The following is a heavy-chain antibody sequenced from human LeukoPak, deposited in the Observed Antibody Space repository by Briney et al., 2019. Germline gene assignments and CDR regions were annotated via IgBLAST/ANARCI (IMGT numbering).Heavy chain of an antibody. CDR2: IHHSGST. D-gene: IGHD3-22*01. CDR1: GGSISSSNW. V-gene: IGHV4-4*02. CDR3: ARYQGYYYDQALRYFDY. Sequence: SETLSLTCTVSGGSISSSNWWGWVRQPPGKGLECIGEIHHSGSTNYNPSLKSRVTISVDTSKNQFSLKLSSVTAADTAVYYCARYQGYYYDQALRYFDYWGQGTLVTVSS. J-gene: IGHJ4*02.